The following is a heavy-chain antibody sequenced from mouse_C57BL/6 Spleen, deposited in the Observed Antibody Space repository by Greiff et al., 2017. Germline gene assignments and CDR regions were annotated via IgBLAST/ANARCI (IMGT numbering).Heavy chain of an antibody. CDR2: IYPGDGDT. J-gene: IGHJ2*01. CDR1: GYAFSSYW. CDR3: ARSATTVVASSFDY. V-gene: IGHV1-80*01. D-gene: IGHD1-1*01. Sequence: VQLQQSGAELVKPGASVKISCKASGYAFSSYWMNWVKQRPGKGLEWIGQIYPGDGDTNYNGKFKGKATLTADKSSSTAYMQLSSLTSEDSAVYFCARSATTVVASSFDYWGQGTTLTVSS.